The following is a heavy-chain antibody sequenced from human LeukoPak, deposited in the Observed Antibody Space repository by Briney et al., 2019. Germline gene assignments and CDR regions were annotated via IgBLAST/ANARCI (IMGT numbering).Heavy chain of an antibody. CDR1: GFSFSSYE. V-gene: IGHV3-48*03. D-gene: IGHD2-15*01. J-gene: IGHJ4*02. Sequence: GGSLRLPCAASGFSFSSYEMNWVRQAPGKGLEWVSYISSSGSTIYYADSVRGRFTISRDNAKNSLYLQMNSLRAEDTAVYYCAREACSGGSCYSGYFDYWGQGTLVTVSS. CDR3: AREACSGGSCYSGYFDY. CDR2: ISSSGSTI.